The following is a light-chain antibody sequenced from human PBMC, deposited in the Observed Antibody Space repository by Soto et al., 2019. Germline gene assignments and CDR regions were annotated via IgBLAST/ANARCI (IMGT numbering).Light chain of an antibody. CDR3: QQYKDWPPLT. Sequence: EIVMTQSPVILSVSPGERATLSCRASQNININLAWYQQRPGQAPRVLIYGASSRASGIPDRFSGSGSGTDFTLTINRLEPADFAFYYCQQYKDWPPLTFGGGTRVDMK. CDR1: QNININ. J-gene: IGKJ4*01. V-gene: IGKV3D-15*01. CDR2: GAS.